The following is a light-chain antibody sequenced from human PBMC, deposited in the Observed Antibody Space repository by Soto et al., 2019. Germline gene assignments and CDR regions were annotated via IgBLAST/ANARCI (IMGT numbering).Light chain of an antibody. CDR3: QPYNNN. Sequence: DIQMTQSPSTLSASVGDRVTITCRASHSITNWLAWYQQKPGKAPKVLIYDVSTLGSGVPSRFSGSGSGTEFTLTISGLQPDDFATYYCQPYNNNFGQGTKVDIK. V-gene: IGKV1-5*01. CDR1: HSITNW. CDR2: DVS. J-gene: IGKJ2*01.